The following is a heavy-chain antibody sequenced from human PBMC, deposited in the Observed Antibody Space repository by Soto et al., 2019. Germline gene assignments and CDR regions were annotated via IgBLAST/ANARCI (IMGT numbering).Heavy chain of an antibody. Sequence: QVQLVQSGAEVKKPGASVKVSCKTSGYTFTSYGISWVRQAPGQGLEWMGRISAYNGNTNYAQKLQGRVTMTTDTSRSTAYMELRSLRSDDTAVYYCARVDLGYCSSISCYTFYYYGMDVWGQGTTVTVSS. CDR3: ARVDLGYCSSISCYTFYYYGMDV. V-gene: IGHV1-18*01. J-gene: IGHJ6*02. D-gene: IGHD2-2*02. CDR2: ISAYNGNT. CDR1: GYTFTSYG.